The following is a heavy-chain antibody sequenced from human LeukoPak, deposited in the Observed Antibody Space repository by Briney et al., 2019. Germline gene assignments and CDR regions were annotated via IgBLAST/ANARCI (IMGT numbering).Heavy chain of an antibody. J-gene: IGHJ4*02. CDR3: ARHHAEILVPND. CDR1: GGSISSGDYY. D-gene: IGHD1-1*01. V-gene: IGHV4-30-2*03. Sequence: SETLSLNCTVSGGSISSGDYYWSWIRQPPGKGLKWIGSVYYSGNTYYNPPLKTQATISIDTPTSKNQSSLTLSSVTAADTAVYYCARHHAEILVPNDWGQGTLVTVSS. CDR2: VYYSGNT.